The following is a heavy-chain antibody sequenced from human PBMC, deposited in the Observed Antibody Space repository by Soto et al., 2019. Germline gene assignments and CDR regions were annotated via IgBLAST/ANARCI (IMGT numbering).Heavy chain of an antibody. CDR3: ARGASVAARSPVPIDY. Sequence: ESGGGVVQPGRSLRLSCAASGFTFSSYAMHWVRQAPGKGLEWVTVISYDGNNKNYADSVKGRLTISRDNSKNTLYLQMNSLRAEDTAVYDCARGASVAARSPVPIDYWGQGTLVTVSS. V-gene: IGHV3-30-3*01. D-gene: IGHD6-6*01. CDR1: GFTFSSYA. CDR2: ISYDGNNK. J-gene: IGHJ4*02.